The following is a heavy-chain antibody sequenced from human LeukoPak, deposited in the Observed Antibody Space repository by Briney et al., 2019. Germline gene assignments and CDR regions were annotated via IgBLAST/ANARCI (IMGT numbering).Heavy chain of an antibody. J-gene: IGHJ3*02. CDR2: IIPIFGTA. Sequence: GASVKVSCKASGGTFSSYAISWVRQAPGQGLEWMGGIIPIFGTANYAQKFQGRVTITTDESTSTAYMELSSLRSEDTAVYYCARGGEMATITGDAFDIWGQGTMVTVSS. CDR3: ARGGEMATITGDAFDI. D-gene: IGHD5-24*01. V-gene: IGHV1-69*05. CDR1: GGTFSSYA.